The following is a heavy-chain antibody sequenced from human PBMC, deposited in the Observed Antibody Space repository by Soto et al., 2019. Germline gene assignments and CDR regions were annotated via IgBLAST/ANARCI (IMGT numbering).Heavy chain of an antibody. D-gene: IGHD3-10*02. V-gene: IGHV3-30*02. CDR3: AIVRVADSPLDH. Sequence: PGGSLRLSCEGSGFICSNNGMHWVRQAPGKGLEWVAFMSYDGSAKFLADSVKGRFTISRDNSKSTLFLHMSSLRAEDTAMYYCAIVRVADSPLDHWGQGT. CDR2: MSYDGSAK. CDR1: GFICSNNG. J-gene: IGHJ4*02.